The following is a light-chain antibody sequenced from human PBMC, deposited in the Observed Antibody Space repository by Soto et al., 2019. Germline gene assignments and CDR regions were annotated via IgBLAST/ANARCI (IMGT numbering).Light chain of an antibody. Sequence: IQLTKSPSSVSESVGARVIITCRASQSITNFLSWYQQKPGKAPNLLIYAASSLQSGVPSRFSGSASGTDFTLTISSLQPADFATYYCQQSYSTPWTFGQGTKVDI. CDR1: QSITNF. CDR2: AAS. CDR3: QQSYSTPWT. J-gene: IGKJ1*01. V-gene: IGKV1-39*01.